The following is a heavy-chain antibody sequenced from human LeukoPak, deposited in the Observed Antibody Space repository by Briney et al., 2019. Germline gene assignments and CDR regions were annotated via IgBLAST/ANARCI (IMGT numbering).Heavy chain of an antibody. Sequence: GASVKASCKASGYTFTGYYMHWVRQAPGQGLEWMGWINPNSGGTNYAQKFQGRVTMTRDTSISTAYMELSRLRSDDTAVYYCARDPPYYYDSSGYYYPPKTDYWGQGTLVTVSS. J-gene: IGHJ4*02. CDR3: ARDPPYYYDSSGYYYPPKTDY. V-gene: IGHV1-2*02. CDR1: GYTFTGYY. D-gene: IGHD3-22*01. CDR2: INPNSGGT.